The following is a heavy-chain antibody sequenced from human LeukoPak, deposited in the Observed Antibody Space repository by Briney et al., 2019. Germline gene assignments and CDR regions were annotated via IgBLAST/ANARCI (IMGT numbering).Heavy chain of an antibody. CDR1: GFTFSSYD. CDR3: AKIYEAYCRDDCYSRYLDL. J-gene: IGHJ2*01. V-gene: IGHV3-30*18. CDR2: TSYDGSRK. Sequence: GGFLRLSCKASGFTFSSYDMHWVRQAPGKGLEWVAGTSYDGSRKYYADSVKGRFAISRDNSKNTLSLQMTSLRAEDTAVYYCAKIYEAYCRDDCYSRYLDLWGRGTLVTVSS. D-gene: IGHD2-21*02.